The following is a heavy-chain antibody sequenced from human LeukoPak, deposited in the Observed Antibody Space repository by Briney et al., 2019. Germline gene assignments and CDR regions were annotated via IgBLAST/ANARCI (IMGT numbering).Heavy chain of an antibody. V-gene: IGHV3-48*03. J-gene: IGHJ6*04. D-gene: IGHD3-10*02. Sequence: GGSLRLSCAASGFTFGDYGMSWVRQAPGKGLEWVSYISSSGSTIYYADSVKGRFTISRDNAKNSLYLQMNSLRAEDTAVYYCAELGITMIGGVWGKGTTVTISS. CDR2: ISSSGSTI. CDR1: GFTFGDYG. CDR3: AELGITMIGGV.